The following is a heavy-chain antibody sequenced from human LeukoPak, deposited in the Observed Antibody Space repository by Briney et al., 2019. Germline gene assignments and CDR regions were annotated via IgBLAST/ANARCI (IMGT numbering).Heavy chain of an antibody. CDR2: ISGSADMT. CDR3: ARSRSGWYNFDY. Sequence: PGGSLRLSCAASGFTLSYYAMSWVSQAPGKGLEWVSAISGSADMTYYADSVKGRFTISRDNSKNTLYLQMNGLRDEDRAVYYCARSRSGWYNFDYWAQRTLVTVSS. J-gene: IGHJ4*02. CDR1: GFTLSYYA. D-gene: IGHD6-19*01. V-gene: IGHV3-23*01.